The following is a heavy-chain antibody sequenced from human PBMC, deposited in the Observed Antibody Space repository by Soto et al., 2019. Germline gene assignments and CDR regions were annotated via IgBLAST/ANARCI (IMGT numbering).Heavy chain of an antibody. CDR1: GGSISSYY. CDR2: IYYSGST. D-gene: IGHD6-13*01. J-gene: IGHJ6*03. V-gene: IGHV4-59*01. Sequence: PSETLSLTCTVSGGSISSYYWSWIRQPPGKGLEWIGYIYYSGSTNYNPSLKSRVTISVDTSKNQFSLKLSPVTAADTAVYYCARVPGQQLVPYYYYYMDVWGKGTTVTVSS. CDR3: ARVPGQQLVPYYYYYMDV.